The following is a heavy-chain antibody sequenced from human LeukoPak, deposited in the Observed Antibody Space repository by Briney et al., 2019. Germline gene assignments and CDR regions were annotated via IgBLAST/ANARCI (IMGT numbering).Heavy chain of an antibody. CDR3: ARGRPSWVHPPPPRSYNWFGP. CDR1: GYSISSGYY. D-gene: IGHD6-6*01. CDR2: IYHSGST. Sequence: SETLSLTCAVSGYSISSGYYWGWIRQPPGKGLEWIGSIYHSGSTYYNPSLKSRVTISVDTSKNQFSLELSSVTAADTAVYYCARGRPSWVHPPPPRSYNWFGPWGQGTLVTVSS. V-gene: IGHV4-38-2*01. J-gene: IGHJ5*02.